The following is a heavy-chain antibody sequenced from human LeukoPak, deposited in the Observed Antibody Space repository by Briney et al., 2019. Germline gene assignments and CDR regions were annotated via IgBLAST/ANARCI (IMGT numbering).Heavy chain of an antibody. V-gene: IGHV5-51*01. CDR1: GYTFAHYW. CDR3: ARQVVRGVTPDY. CDR2: IYPGDSDT. J-gene: IGHJ4*02. Sequence: GESLKISCKGSGYTFAHYWIGWVRQMPGKGLEWMGIIYPGDSDTRYSLSFQGQVTISADKSISTAYLQWSSLKASDTAMYYCARQVVRGVTPDYWGQGTLVTVSS. D-gene: IGHD3-10*01.